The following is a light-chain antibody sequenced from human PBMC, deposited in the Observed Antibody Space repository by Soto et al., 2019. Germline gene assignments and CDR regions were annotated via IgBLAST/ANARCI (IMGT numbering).Light chain of an antibody. J-gene: IGLJ3*02. CDR2: EVS. CDR1: SSDVGGYNY. CDR3: SSYTSSSSGV. Sequence: QSALTQPASVSGSPGQSITISCTGTSSDVGGYNYVSWYQQHPGKAPKFMIYEVSNRPSGVSNRFSGSKSGNTASLTISGLQAEDEADYYCSSYTSSSSGVFGGGTKLTVL. V-gene: IGLV2-14*01.